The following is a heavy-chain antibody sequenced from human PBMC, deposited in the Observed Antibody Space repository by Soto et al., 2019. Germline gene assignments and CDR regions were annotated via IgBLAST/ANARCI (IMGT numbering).Heavy chain of an antibody. Sequence: GGSLRLSCAASGFTFSSYEMNWVRQAPGKGLEWVSYISSSGSTIYYADSVKGRFTISRDNAKNSLYLQMNSLRAEDTAVYYCVVPVPAAISPLRYYGMDVWGQGTTVTVYS. V-gene: IGHV3-48*03. CDR2: ISSSGSTI. D-gene: IGHD2-2*01. CDR3: VVPVPAAISPLRYYGMDV. J-gene: IGHJ6*02. CDR1: GFTFSSYE.